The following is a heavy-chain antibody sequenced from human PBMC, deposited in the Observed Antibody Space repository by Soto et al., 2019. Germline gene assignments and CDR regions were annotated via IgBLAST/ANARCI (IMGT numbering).Heavy chain of an antibody. CDR1: GVTFSSYA. Sequence: EVQLLESAGGLVQPGGSLRLSCAASGVTFSSYAMSWVGQAPGKGLEWVSAISGSGGSTYYADSVKGRFTISRDNSKNTLYLQMNSLRAEDTAVYYCANPHGSSWVCYFDYWGQGTLVTVSS. J-gene: IGHJ4*02. CDR3: ANPHGSSWVCYFDY. V-gene: IGHV3-23*01. D-gene: IGHD6-13*01. CDR2: ISGSGGST.